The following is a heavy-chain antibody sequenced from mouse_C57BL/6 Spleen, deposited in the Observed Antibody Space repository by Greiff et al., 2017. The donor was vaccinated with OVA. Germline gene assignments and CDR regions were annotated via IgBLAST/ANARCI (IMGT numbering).Heavy chain of an antibody. CDR1: GYTFTSYW. D-gene: IGHD3-2*02. J-gene: IGHJ4*01. Sequence: QVQLQQPGAELVMPGASVKLSCKASGYTFTSYWMHWVKQRPGQGLEWIGEIDPSDSYTNYNQKFKGKSTLTVDKSSSTAYMQLSSLTSEYSAVYYCARGAAQVAMDYWGQGTSVTVSS. CDR2: IDPSDSYT. V-gene: IGHV1-69*01. CDR3: ARGAAQVAMDY.